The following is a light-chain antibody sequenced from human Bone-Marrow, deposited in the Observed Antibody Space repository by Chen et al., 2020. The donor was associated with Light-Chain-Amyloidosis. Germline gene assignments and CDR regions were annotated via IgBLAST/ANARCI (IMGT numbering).Light chain of an antibody. Sequence: SAPSQLVSGSGSPRLSIYTPCPGTSSDVGSYNLVSLYQQHPGKAPKFMIYEVTKRPSGISNRFSGSKSGNTASLTISGLQAEDESDYYCCSYAGSSTLVFGGGTKVAVL. CDR3: CSYAGSSTLV. V-gene: IGLV2-23*02. J-gene: IGLJ3*02. CDR1: SSDVGSYNL. CDR2: EVT.